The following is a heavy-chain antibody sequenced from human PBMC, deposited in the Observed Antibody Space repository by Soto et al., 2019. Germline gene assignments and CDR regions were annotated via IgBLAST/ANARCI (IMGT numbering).Heavy chain of an antibody. D-gene: IGHD5-12*01. Sequence: SETLSLTCTVSGGSISSYYWSWIRQPPGKGLEWIGYIYYSGSTNYNPSLKSRVTISVDTSKNQFSLKLSSVTAADTAVYYRARNLAHDYWGQGTLVTVSS. CDR3: ARNLAHDY. J-gene: IGHJ4*02. CDR2: IYYSGST. CDR1: GGSISSYY. V-gene: IGHV4-59*08.